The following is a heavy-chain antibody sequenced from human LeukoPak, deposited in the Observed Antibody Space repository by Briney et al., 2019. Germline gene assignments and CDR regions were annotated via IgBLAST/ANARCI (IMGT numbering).Heavy chain of an antibody. D-gene: IGHD1-26*01. CDR2: INPNSGGT. Sequence: ASVKVSCKASGYTFTGYYMHWVRQAPGQGLEWMGWINPNSGGTNYAQKFQGWVTMTRDTSISTAYMELSRLRSDDTAVYYCARDRVLVGATPDAFDIWGQGTMVTVSS. V-gene: IGHV1-2*04. J-gene: IGHJ3*02. CDR1: GYTFTGYY. CDR3: ARDRVLVGATPDAFDI.